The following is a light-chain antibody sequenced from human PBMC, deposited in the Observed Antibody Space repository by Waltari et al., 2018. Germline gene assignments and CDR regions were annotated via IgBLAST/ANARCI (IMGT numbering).Light chain of an antibody. V-gene: IGKV3-20*01. CDR3: QQYGSSPRT. J-gene: IGKJ1*01. CDR2: GAS. CDR1: QSVSSSY. Sequence: EIVLTQSPGTLSLSPGERATLYCRASQSVSSSYLAWYQQKPGQAPRLLIYGASSRATGLPDRFSGSESGTDFTLTISRLEPEDFAVYYCQQYGSSPRTFGQGTKVEIK.